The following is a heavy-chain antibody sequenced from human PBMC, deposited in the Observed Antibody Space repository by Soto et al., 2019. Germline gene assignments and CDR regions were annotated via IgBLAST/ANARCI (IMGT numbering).Heavy chain of an antibody. CDR1: GGSISSSSYY. J-gene: IGHJ5*02. CDR2: IYYSGST. CDR3: ARLGGDYGSLSWFDP. Sequence: SETLSLTCTVSGGSISSSSYYWGWIRQPPGKGLEWIGSIYYSGSTYYNPSLKSRVTISVDTSKNQFSLKLSSVTAADTAVYYCARLGGDYGSLSWFDPWGQGTLVTVSS. D-gene: IGHD4-17*01. V-gene: IGHV4-39*01.